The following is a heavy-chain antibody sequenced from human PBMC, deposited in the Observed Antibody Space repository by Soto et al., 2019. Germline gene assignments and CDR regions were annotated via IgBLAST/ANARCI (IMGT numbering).Heavy chain of an antibody. V-gene: IGHV3-33*01. D-gene: IGHD1-26*01. CDR2: IWYDGSNK. CDR1: GFTFSSYG. J-gene: IGHJ3*02. CDR3: ARDQEGATAFDI. Sequence: GGSLRLSCAASGFTFSSYGMHWVRQAPGKGLEWVAVIWYDGSNKYYADSVKGRFTISRDNSKNTLYLQMNSLRAEDTAVYYCARDQEGATAFDIWGQGTMVTVSS.